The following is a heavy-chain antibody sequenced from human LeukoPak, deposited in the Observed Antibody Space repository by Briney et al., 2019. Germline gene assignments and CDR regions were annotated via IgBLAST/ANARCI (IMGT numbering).Heavy chain of an antibody. CDR2: INHSGST. V-gene: IGHV4-34*01. J-gene: IGHJ3*01. Sequence: SETLSLTCAVYGGSFSGYYWSWIRQPPGKGLEWIGEINHSGSTNYNPSLKSRVTISVDTSKNQFSLKLSSVTAADTAMYYCAREDAVSSDDAFDLWGQGTMVTVS. D-gene: IGHD6-19*01. CDR1: GGSFSGYY. CDR3: AREDAVSSDDAFDL.